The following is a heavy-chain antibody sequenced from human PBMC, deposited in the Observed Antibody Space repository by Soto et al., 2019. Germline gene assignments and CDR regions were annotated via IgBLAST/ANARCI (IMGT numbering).Heavy chain of an antibody. V-gene: IGHV4-59*08. CDR2: INYSGST. Sequence: PSETLSHNCTVSGGSISSYYWSWIRQPTWKGLEGIGYINYSGSTNYNHSLKSRVTISVDTSKNHFSLKLSSVTAADMAVYYCAILFRSDIVVVGAAKPPAHWIEPWGQGTLVTVS. CDR3: AILFRSDIVVVGAAKPPAHWIEP. CDR1: GGSISSYY. J-gene: IGHJ5*02. D-gene: IGHD2-15*01.